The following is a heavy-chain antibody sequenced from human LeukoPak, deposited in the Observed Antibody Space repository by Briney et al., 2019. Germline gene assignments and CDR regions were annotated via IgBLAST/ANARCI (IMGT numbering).Heavy chain of an antibody. V-gene: IGHV3-15*07. CDR1: GFTFSNAW. J-gene: IGHJ6*02. D-gene: IGHD6-6*01. Sequence: GGSLRLSCAASGFTFSNAWMNWVRQAPGKGLEWVGRIKSKTDGGTTDYAAPVKGRFTISRDDSKNTLYLQMNSLKTEDTAVYYCTISYSSTYYYYYYGMDVWGQGTTVTVSS. CDR2: IKSKTDGGTT. CDR3: TISYSSTYYYYYYGMDV.